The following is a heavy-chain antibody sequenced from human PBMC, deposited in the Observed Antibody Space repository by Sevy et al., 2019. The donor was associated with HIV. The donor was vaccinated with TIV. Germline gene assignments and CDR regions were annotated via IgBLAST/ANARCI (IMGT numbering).Heavy chain of an antibody. V-gene: IGHV4-59*08. Sequence: SETLSLTCSLSGDSISSYYSTWVRQPPGKGLEWIGYLYYSGITNYNPSLKSRVTISEDTSKNQFSLKLTSVTAADTAVYYCSRGLAYYFDSWGQGTLVTVSS. CDR2: LYYSGIT. CDR1: GDSISSYY. J-gene: IGHJ4*02. CDR3: SRGLAYYFDS. D-gene: IGHD4-17*01.